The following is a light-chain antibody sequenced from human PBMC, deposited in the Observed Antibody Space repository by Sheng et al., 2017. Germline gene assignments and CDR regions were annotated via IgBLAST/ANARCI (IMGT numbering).Light chain of an antibody. V-gene: IGLV2-8*01. Sequence: QSALTQPASVSGSPGQSVTISCTGSGSDVGGYSFVSWYQQHPRQSPQSHHLRRSKRRPSGVPDRFSGSKSGNTASLTVSGLQAEDEADYYCCAYAGNNNLVFGGGTKLTVL. CDR1: GSDVGGYSF. J-gene: IGLJ2*01. CDR3: CAYAGNNNLV. CDR2: RS.